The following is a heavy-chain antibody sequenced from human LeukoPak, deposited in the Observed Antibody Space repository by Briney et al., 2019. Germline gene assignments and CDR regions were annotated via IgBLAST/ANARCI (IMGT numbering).Heavy chain of an antibody. CDR3: ASRRITGYFTGDYYYGMDV. CDR1: GFIFSSYA. V-gene: IGHV3-30-3*01. D-gene: IGHD5-12*01. CDR2: MSYDGSNK. J-gene: IGHJ6*02. Sequence: GRSLRLSCAASGFIFSSYAMHWVRQAPGKGLEWVAVMSYDGSNKYYADSVKGRFTISRDNSKNTLYLQMNSLRAEDTAVYYCASRRITGYFTGDYYYGMDVWGQGTTVTVSS.